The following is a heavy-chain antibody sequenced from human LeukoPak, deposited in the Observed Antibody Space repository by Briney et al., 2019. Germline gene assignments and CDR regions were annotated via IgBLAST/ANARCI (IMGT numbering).Heavy chain of an antibody. V-gene: IGHV3-23*01. CDR3: VKEDYYDSSGYYPLGF. Sequence: GGSLRLSCAASGFAFSTYAMSWVRQAPGKGLEWVSAISDSGGSTYYADSAKGRFTISRDNSKSTLYLQMNSLRAEDTALYYCVKEDYYDSSGYYPLGFWGQGTLVPVSS. J-gene: IGHJ4*02. D-gene: IGHD3-22*01. CDR1: GFAFSTYA. CDR2: ISDSGGST.